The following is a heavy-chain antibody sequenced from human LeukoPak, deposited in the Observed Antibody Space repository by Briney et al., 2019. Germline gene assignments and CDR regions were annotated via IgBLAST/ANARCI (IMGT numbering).Heavy chain of an antibody. Sequence: ASVKVSCKASGYTFTGYYMHWVRQAPGQGLEWMGWINPNSGGTNYAQKFQGRVTMTRDTSISTAYMELSRLRSDDTAVYYCARVPASIGGYYYYYMDVWGKGTTVTISS. V-gene: IGHV1-2*02. CDR3: ARVPASIGGYYYYYMDV. D-gene: IGHD2-21*01. CDR1: GYTFTGYY. J-gene: IGHJ6*03. CDR2: INPNSGGT.